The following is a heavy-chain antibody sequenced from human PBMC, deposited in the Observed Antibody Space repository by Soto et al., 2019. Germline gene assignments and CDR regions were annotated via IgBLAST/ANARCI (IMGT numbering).Heavy chain of an antibody. CDR3: AKDRRDIVAPGY. Sequence: GGSLRLSCAASGFTFSSYATSWVRQAPGKGLECVSAISGSGGSTYYADSVKGRFTISRDNSKNTLYLQMNSLRAEYTAVYYCAKDRRDIVAPGYWGQVTLVTVSS. CDR2: ISGSGGST. V-gene: IGHV3-23*01. J-gene: IGHJ4*02. CDR1: GFTFSSYA. D-gene: IGHD2-15*01.